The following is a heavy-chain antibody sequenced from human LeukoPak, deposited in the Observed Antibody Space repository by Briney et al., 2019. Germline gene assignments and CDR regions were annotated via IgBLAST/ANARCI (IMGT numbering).Heavy chain of an antibody. CDR1: GGSISSYY. Sequence: SETLSLTCTVSGGSISSYYWSWIRQPPGKGLEWIGYIYSSGTTKYNPSLKSRGTISVDPSKNQFSLKLSSVTAADTAVYYCARARVRSYSYDSSGFYTSDWHFDLWGRGTLVTVSS. J-gene: IGHJ2*01. CDR2: IYSSGTT. D-gene: IGHD3-22*01. CDR3: ARARVRSYSYDSSGFYTSDWHFDL. V-gene: IGHV4-59*01.